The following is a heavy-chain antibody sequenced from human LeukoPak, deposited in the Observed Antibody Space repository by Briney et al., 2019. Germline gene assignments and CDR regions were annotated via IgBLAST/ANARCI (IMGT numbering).Heavy chain of an antibody. CDR2: IHYSGST. Sequence: SETLSLTCPVSGGSISSSSYYWSWIRQPPGKGLEWIGYIHYSGSTNYNPSLKSRVTISVDTSKNQFSLKLSSVTAADTAVYYCARDQYRYGPWGQGTLVTVSS. CDR1: GGSISSSSYY. CDR3: ARDQYRYGP. D-gene: IGHD5-18*01. V-gene: IGHV4-61*01. J-gene: IGHJ5*02.